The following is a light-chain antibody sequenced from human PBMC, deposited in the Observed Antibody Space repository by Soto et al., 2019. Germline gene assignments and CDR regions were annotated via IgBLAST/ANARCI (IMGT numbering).Light chain of an antibody. V-gene: IGKV3D-15*01. CDR3: QQYNNWPLT. CDR2: GAT. J-gene: IGKJ4*01. CDR1: QTVRDN. Sequence: EVVMTQSPATLSVFPGERATLSCRASQTVRDNLGWYQQKPGQPPRLLIYGATTRATGIPARFSGSGSGTEFTLTISSLQSEDFAVYYCQQYNNWPLTFGGGTKVEIK.